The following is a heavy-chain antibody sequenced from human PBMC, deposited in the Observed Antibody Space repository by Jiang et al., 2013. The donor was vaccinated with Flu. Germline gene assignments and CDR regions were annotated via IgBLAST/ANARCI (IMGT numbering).Heavy chain of an antibody. CDR3: ARHYDFWSGNTRCAFDI. D-gene: IGHD3-3*01. CDR2: YYSGST. V-gene: IGHV4-59*08. J-gene: IGHJ3*02. Sequence: YYSGSTNLQPLPSKSRVTISVDTSKNQFSLKLSSVTAADTAVYYCARHYDFWSGNTRCAFDIWGQGTMVTVSS.